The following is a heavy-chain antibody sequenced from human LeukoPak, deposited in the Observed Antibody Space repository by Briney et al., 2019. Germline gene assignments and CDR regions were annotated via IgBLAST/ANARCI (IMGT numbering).Heavy chain of an antibody. CDR2: IIPIFGTA. CDR1: GGTFSSYA. Sequence: GASVKVSCKASGGTFSSYAISWVRQAPGQGLEWMGGIIPIFGTANYAQKFQGRVTITADESTSTAYMELSSLRSEDTAVYYCARGKDSGSYWDYWGQGTLVTVSS. CDR3: ARGKDSGSYWDY. V-gene: IGHV1-69*13. J-gene: IGHJ4*02. D-gene: IGHD3-10*01.